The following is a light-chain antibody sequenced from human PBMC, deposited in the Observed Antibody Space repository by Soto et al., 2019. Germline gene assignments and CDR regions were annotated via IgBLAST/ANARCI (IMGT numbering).Light chain of an antibody. Sequence: EIVMTQSPATLSVSPGEGATLSCRASQSVSSKLAWYQQKPGQAPRLLIYGASNRAAGIPDRFSGSGSGTDFTLTISRLEPEDFAVYYCHQYSSSRRTFGQGTKVDIK. CDR3: HQYSSSRRT. CDR2: GAS. V-gene: IGKV3-20*01. CDR1: QSVSSK. J-gene: IGKJ1*01.